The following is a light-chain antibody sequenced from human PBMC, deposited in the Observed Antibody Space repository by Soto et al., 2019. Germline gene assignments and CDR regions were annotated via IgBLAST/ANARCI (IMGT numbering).Light chain of an antibody. CDR3: QQYGTSPYT. V-gene: IGKV3-20*01. CDR2: GAS. CDR1: QSVSSDY. Sequence: EIVLTQSPGTLSLSPGERATLSCRASQSVSSDYLAWYQQKPGQAPRLLIFGASSRATGIPDRFSGSGSGTRFTLTIRRLEPEDFAVYYCQQYGTSPYTFGQGTKLEIK. J-gene: IGKJ2*01.